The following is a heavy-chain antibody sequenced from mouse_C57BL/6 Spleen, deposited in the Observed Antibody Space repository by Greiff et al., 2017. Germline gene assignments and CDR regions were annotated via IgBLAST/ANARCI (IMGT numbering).Heavy chain of an antibody. CDR1: GFTFSDYG. CDR2: ISSGSSTI. CDR3: ARGPYYYGSSHYYAMDY. Sequence: DVKLVESGGGLVKPGGSLKLSCAASGFTFSDYGMHWVRQAPEKGLEWVAYISSGSSTIYYADTVKGRFTISRDNAKNTLFLQMTSLRSEDTAMYYGARGPYYYGSSHYYAMDYWGQGTSVTVSS. D-gene: IGHD1-1*01. J-gene: IGHJ4*01. V-gene: IGHV5-17*01.